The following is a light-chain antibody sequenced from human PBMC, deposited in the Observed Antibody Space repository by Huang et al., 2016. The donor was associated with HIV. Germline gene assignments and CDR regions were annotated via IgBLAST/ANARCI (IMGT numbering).Light chain of an antibody. J-gene: IGKJ5*01. CDR1: QSVSSY. Sequence: EIVLTQSPATLSLSPGESATLACRASQSVSSYLAWYQQKPGQAPRLLLYDASYRATGVPGRFSGSGSGTDFTLTISSLEPEDFAVYHCQQRTDWPAFGQGTRLEIK. V-gene: IGKV3-11*01. CDR2: DAS. CDR3: QQRTDWPA.